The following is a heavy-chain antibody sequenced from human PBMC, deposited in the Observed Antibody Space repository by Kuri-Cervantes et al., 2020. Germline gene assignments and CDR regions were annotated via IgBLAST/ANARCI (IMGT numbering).Heavy chain of an antibody. J-gene: IGHJ6*02. D-gene: IGHD6-19*01. CDR3: ARDRIAVAFGHFGYGMDV. CDR1: GYTFTSYG. CDR2: INTNTGNP. V-gene: IGHV7-4-1*02. Sequence: ASVKVSCKASGYTFTSYGISWVRQAPGQGLEWMGWINTNTGNPTYAQGFTGRFVFSLDTSVSTAYLQISSLKAEDTAVYYCARDRIAVAFGHFGYGMDVWGQGTTVTVSS.